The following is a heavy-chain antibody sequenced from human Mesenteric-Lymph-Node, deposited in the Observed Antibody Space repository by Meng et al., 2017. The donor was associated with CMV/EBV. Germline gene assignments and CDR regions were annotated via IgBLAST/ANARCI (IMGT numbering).Heavy chain of an antibody. V-gene: IGHV1-18*01. J-gene: IGHJ4*02. D-gene: IGHD3/OR15-3a*01. Sequence: ASVKVSCKASGGTFSSYAISWVRQAPGQGLEWMGWISAYNGHTDYAQNLQGRVTMTTDTSTSTAYLELTSLRSDDTAIYYCARRGRDFWTGYYFYWGQGTLVTVSS. CDR1: GGTFSSYA. CDR3: ARRGRDFWTGYYFY. CDR2: ISAYNGHT.